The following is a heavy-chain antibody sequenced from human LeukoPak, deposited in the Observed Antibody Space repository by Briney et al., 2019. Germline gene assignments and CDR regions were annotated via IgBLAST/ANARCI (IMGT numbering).Heavy chain of an antibody. CDR2: ISGTGGNT. CDR3: AKDFISRHYGSGSYYSDY. D-gene: IGHD3-10*01. Sequence: PGGSLRLSCVASGFSFSDYAMSWVRQAPGKGLEWVSAISGTGGNTYYADSVKGRFTIPRDNSRNTLYLEMNSLRVEDTAVYYCAKDFISRHYGSGSYYSDYWGQGTLVTVSS. J-gene: IGHJ4*02. CDR1: GFSFSDYA. V-gene: IGHV3-23*01.